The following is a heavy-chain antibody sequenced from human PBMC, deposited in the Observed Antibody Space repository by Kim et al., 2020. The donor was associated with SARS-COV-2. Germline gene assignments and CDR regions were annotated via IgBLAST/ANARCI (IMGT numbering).Heavy chain of an antibody. CDR3: ASGDIVATSLDY. CDR1: GGSISSGSYY. CDR2: IYTSGST. Sequence: SETLSLTCTVSGGSISSGSYYWSWIRQPAGKGLEWIGRIYTSGSTNYNPSLKSRVTISVDTSKNQFSLKLSSVTAADTAVYYCASGDIVATSLDYWGQGTLVTGSS. V-gene: IGHV4-61*02. J-gene: IGHJ4*02. D-gene: IGHD5-12*01.